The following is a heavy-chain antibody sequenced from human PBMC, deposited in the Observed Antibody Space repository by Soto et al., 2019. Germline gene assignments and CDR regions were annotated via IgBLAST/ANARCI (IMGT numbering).Heavy chain of an antibody. J-gene: IGHJ5*02. CDR2: INAGNGNT. Sequence: GASVKVACKASGYTFTSYAMHWVRQAPGQRLEWMGWINAGNGNTKYSQKFQGRVTITRDTSASTAYMELSSLRSEDTAVYYCARDPGSSVVPHWFDPWGQGTLVTVSS. CDR3: ARDPGSSVVPHWFDP. V-gene: IGHV1-3*01. CDR1: GYTFTSYA. D-gene: IGHD6-13*01.